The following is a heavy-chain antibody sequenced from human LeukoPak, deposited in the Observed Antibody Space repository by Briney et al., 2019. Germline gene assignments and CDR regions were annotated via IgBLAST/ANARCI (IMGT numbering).Heavy chain of an antibody. CDR1: GYTFSSYA. J-gene: IGHJ6*03. Sequence: PGGSLRLSCAASGYTFSSYAISWVRQAPGQGLEWMGGIIPIFGTANYAQKFQGRVTITADKSTSTAYMELSSLRSEDTAVYYCARSLQGEYYYYYYMDVWGKGTTVTVSS. CDR2: IIPIFGTA. CDR3: ARSLQGEYYYYYYMDV. V-gene: IGHV1-69*06. D-gene: IGHD3-16*01.